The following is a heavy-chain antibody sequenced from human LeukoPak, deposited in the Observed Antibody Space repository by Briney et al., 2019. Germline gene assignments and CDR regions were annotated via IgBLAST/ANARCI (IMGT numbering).Heavy chain of an antibody. D-gene: IGHD2-15*01. CDR2: ISGIANAI. J-gene: IGHJ4*02. Sequence: PGGSLRLSCAASGFTFTDYAMSWVRQAPGAGLEWVSAISGIANAIFYASSVKGRFTISRDTSKNTLSLQMTSLRAEDTAVYYCVRHLATSGSYPLDYWGQGALVTVSS. CDR3: VRHLATSGSYPLDY. V-gene: IGHV3-23*01. CDR1: GFTFTDYA.